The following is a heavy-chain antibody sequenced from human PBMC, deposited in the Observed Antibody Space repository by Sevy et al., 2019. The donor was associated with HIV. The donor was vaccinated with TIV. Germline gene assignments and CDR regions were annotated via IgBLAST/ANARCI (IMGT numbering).Heavy chain of an antibody. CDR1: GFTFDDYA. J-gene: IGHJ4*02. CDR2: ISWNSGIL. CDR3: AKERRHMLTFGAGTFDY. Sequence: GGSLRLSCVASGFTFDDYAMHWVRQVPGKGLEWVAGISWNSGILGYVDSVKGRLTISRDDAKNSLSLQMNSLRPEDTALYYCAKERRHMLTFGAGTFDYWGLGTLVTVSS. D-gene: IGHD3-16*01. V-gene: IGHV3-9*01.